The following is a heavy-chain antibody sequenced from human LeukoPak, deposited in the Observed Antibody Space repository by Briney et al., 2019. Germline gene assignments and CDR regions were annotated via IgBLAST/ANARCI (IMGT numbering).Heavy chain of an antibody. Sequence: QLGGSLRLSCAASGFIFRTYGMNWVRQAPGKGLEYVSGITAGGGNTYYGDSLKGRFTISRDDSKDTLFLQMNSLRVEDTAVYYCAKGMYGVGGALDYWGRGSLVTVSS. D-gene: IGHD2-21*01. CDR1: GFIFRTYG. CDR3: AKGMYGVGGALDY. V-gene: IGHV3-23*01. J-gene: IGHJ4*02. CDR2: ITAGGGNT.